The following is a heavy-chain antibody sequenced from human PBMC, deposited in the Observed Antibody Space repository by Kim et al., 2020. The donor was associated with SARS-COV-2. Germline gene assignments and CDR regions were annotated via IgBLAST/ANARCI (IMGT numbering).Heavy chain of an antibody. V-gene: IGHV4-30-2*01. CDR1: GGSISSGGYS. D-gene: IGHD3-22*01. CDR3: ARGYWGYYDSSGYYYDY. CDR2: IYHSGST. J-gene: IGHJ4*02. Sequence: SETLSLTCAVSGGSISSGGYSWSWIRQPPGKGLEWIGYIYHSGSTYYNPSLKSRVTISVDRSKNQFSLKLSSVTAADTAVYYCARGYWGYYDSSGYYYDYWGQGTLVTVSS.